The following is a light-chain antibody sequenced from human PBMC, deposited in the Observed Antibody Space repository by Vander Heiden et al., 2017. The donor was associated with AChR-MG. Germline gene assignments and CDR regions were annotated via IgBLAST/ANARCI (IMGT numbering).Light chain of an antibody. CDR3: SSYTTRSTL. CDR2: DVN. CDR1: SRGLGGYNY. V-gene: IGLV2-14*01. Sequence: QSALTQPASVSGSPGQSITISCTGTSRGLGGYNYVPRDQQHPGKAPKLRIYDVNKRPSGVSDRFSGSKSGKKESLTISGLQAEDEAEYYCSSYTTRSTLFGGGTKLTVL. J-gene: IGLJ2*01.